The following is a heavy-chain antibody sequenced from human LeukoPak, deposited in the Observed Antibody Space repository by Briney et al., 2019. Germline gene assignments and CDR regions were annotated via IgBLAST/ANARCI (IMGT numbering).Heavy chain of an antibody. Sequence: ASVKVSCKASGYTFTDYYIHWMRQAPGQGPEWMGWIYPKSGGTNSAQKFRGRVTLTRDTSISTTYMELTGLRSDDTAVYYCARIAGSGSLNWFDPWGQGTLVTVSS. CDR1: GYTFTDYY. D-gene: IGHD3-10*01. CDR2: IYPKSGGT. J-gene: IGHJ5*02. V-gene: IGHV1-2*02. CDR3: ARIAGSGSLNWFDP.